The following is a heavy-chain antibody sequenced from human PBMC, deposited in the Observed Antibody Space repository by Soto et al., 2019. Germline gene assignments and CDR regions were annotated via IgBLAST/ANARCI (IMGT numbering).Heavy chain of an antibody. CDR2: IYYSGST. CDR3: ARRVTYKYYFDY. Sequence: SETLSLTCTVSGGSISSSSYYWGWIRQPPGKGLEWIGSIYYSGSTYYHPSLKSRVTISVDTSKNQFSLKLSSVTAADTAVYYCARRVTYKYYFDYWGQGTLVTVSS. V-gene: IGHV4-39*01. CDR1: GGSISSSSYY. D-gene: IGHD2-21*02. J-gene: IGHJ4*02.